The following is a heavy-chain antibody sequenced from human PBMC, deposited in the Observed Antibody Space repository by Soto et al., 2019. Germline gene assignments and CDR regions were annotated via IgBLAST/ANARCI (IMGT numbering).Heavy chain of an antibody. D-gene: IGHD3-3*01. Sequence: EVQLVESGGGLVQPGGSLRLSCAGSGFTFSSYWMHWVRQAPGKGLVWVSRINSDGSSTSYADSVKGRFTISRDNAKNTLYLQMNSLRAEDTAVYYCARASTYYDFWSGYPGEKYYFDYWGQGTLVTVSS. CDR3: ARASTYYDFWSGYPGEKYYFDY. CDR2: INSDGSST. V-gene: IGHV3-74*01. J-gene: IGHJ4*02. CDR1: GFTFSSYW.